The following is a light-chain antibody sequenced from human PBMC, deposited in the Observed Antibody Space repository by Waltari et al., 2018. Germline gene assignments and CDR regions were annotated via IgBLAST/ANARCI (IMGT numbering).Light chain of an antibody. CDR1: KLGDKY. CDR3: QAWDTSTANV. CDR2: QDI. Sequence: SDDLTQAPSVSVSPGQTASIACSGDKLGDKYVSWYQLKPGQSPVLIIYQDIKRPSGIPERFSGSTSGNTATLTITGTQAMDEADYYCQAWDTSTANVFGTGTKVTVL. J-gene: IGLJ1*01. V-gene: IGLV3-1*01.